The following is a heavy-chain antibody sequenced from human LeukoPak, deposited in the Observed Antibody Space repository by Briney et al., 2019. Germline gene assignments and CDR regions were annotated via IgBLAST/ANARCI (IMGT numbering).Heavy chain of an antibody. CDR3: AKLGRYGSGKGDDPWGKDFDY. D-gene: IGHD3-10*01. CDR1: GFTFSSYA. J-gene: IGHJ4*02. Sequence: PGGSLRLSCAASGFTFSSYAMSWVRQAPGKGLEWVSAISGSGGSTYYADSVKGRFTISRDNSKNTLYLQMNSLRAEDTAVYYCAKLGRYGSGKGDDPWGKDFDYWGQGTLVTVSS. CDR2: ISGSGGST. V-gene: IGHV3-23*01.